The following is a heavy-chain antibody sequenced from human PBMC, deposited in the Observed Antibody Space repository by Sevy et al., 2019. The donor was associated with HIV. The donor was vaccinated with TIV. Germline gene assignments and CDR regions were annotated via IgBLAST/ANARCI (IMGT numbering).Heavy chain of an antibody. J-gene: IGHJ4*02. V-gene: IGHV3-48*01. CDR1: GFTFSTYS. D-gene: IGHD4-17*01. Sequence: GGSLRLSCAASGFTFSTYSMNWVRQAPGKGLEWVSYISSSSRTIFYADSVKGRFTISRDNAKKSLYLQMDSLTAEDTAVYYCARDEQTYGDYDYFDYWGQGTLVTVSP. CDR3: ARDEQTYGDYDYFDY. CDR2: ISSSSRTI.